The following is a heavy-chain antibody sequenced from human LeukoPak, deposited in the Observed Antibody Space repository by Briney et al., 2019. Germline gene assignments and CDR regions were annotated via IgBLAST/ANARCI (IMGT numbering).Heavy chain of an antibody. J-gene: IGHJ4*02. CDR2: ISYNGAS. Sequence: SETLSLTNTVSGGSVSSDTYYWSWIRQPPGKGLEWIGYISYNGASNYNPSLKSRVTMSVDTSKNQFSLKLSSVIAADTAMYYCARMEYYFDLWGQGTLVTVSS. V-gene: IGHV4-61*01. CDR3: ARMEYYFDL. CDR1: GGSVSSDTYY. D-gene: IGHD3-3*01.